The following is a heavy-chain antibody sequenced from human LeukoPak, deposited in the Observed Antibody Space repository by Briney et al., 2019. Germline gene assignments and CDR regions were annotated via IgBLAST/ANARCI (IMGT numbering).Heavy chain of an antibody. CDR2: IYHSGIT. V-gene: IGHV4-30-2*01. J-gene: IGHJ6*03. Sequence: PSQTLSLTCTVSGDSINSGAYYWNWIRQPPGKGLEWIGYIYHSGITNYTPSLKSRVTISIDRSKNQFSLKLTSVTAADTAVYYCARGGSQQNYYHNYMDVWGKGTTVTVSS. CDR1: GDSINSGAYY. CDR3: ARGGSQQNYYHNYMDV. D-gene: IGHD1-26*01.